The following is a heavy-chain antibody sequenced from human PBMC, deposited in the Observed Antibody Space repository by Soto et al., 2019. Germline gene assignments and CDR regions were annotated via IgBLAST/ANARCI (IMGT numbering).Heavy chain of an antibody. Sequence: EVQLLESGGGLVQPGGSLRLSCSASGFTFTMYAMSWVRQAPGKGLEWVSAISAGGGSTYYADSVKGRFTISRDNSKSTLHLQMNSLRAEDTAVYYCAKAKMGNFYDSSGYSGYNYGMDVWGQGITVTVSS. CDR2: ISAGGGST. CDR3: AKAKMGNFYDSSGYSGYNYGMDV. J-gene: IGHJ6*02. V-gene: IGHV3-23*01. CDR1: GFTFTMYA. D-gene: IGHD3-22*01.